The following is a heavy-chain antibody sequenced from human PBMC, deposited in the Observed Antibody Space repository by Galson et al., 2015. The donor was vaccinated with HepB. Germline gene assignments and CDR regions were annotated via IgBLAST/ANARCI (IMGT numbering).Heavy chain of an antibody. J-gene: IGHJ5*02. Sequence: SLRLSCAASGFTFSSYAMSWVRQTPGEGLQWVSSISGSGADSYFADSVKGRFIISRDNSKTTLYLQMNSLRVEDTALYHCAKGPGGNYDHYPPNWFDPWGQGTLVIVSS. D-gene: IGHD4-11*01. CDR1: GFTFSSYA. CDR2: ISGSGADS. V-gene: IGHV3-23*01. CDR3: AKGPGGNYDHYPPNWFDP.